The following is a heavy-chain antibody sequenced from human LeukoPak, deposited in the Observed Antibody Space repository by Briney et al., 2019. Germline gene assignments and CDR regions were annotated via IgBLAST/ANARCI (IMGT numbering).Heavy chain of an antibody. J-gene: IGHJ4*02. D-gene: IGHD3-22*01. CDR3: TRDHDSSAYYFGGLDY. CDR2: INPNSGGT. Sequence: GASVKVSCKASGYTFTGYYMHWVRQAPGQGLEWMGWINPNSGGTNYAQKFQGRVTMTRDTSISTAYMELSSLRSDDTAVYYCTRDHDSSAYYFGGLDYWGQGTLVTVSS. V-gene: IGHV1-2*02. CDR1: GYTFTGYY.